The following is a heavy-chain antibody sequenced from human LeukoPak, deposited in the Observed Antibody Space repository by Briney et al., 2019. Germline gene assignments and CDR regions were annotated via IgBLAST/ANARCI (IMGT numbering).Heavy chain of an antibody. J-gene: IGHJ2*01. D-gene: IGHD6-6*01. V-gene: IGHV4-38-2*01. Sequence: SEXLSLTCAVSGYSISSGYYWGWSRQPPGKGGEWIGSSYDSGSTYYNPSVKSGVTISVETSKNKFSLKLSSVTAADTAVYYCARRLYSSSYWYFDLWGRGTLVTVSS. CDR1: GYSISSGYY. CDR2: SYDSGST. CDR3: ARRLYSSSYWYFDL.